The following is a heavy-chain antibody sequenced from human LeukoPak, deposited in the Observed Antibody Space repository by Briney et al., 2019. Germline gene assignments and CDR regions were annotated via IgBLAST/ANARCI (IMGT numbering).Heavy chain of an antibody. CDR1: GGSFSGYY. CDR2: INHSGST. D-gene: IGHD3-16*01. V-gene: IGHV4-34*01. J-gene: IGHJ6*02. CDR3: ARLKSAMGAYYYYYYGMDV. Sequence: PSETLSLTCAVYGGSFSGYYWSWIRQPPGKGLEWIGEINHSGSTNYNPSLKSRVTISVDTSKNQFSLKLSSVTAADTAVYYCARLKSAMGAYYYYYYGMDVWGQGTTVTVSS.